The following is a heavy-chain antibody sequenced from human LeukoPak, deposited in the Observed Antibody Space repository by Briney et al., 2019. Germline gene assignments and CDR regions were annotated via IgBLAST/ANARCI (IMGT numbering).Heavy chain of an antibody. CDR1: GGSFSGYY. Sequence: PSETLSLTCAVYGGSFSGYYWSWIRQPPGKGLEWIGEINHSGSTNYNPSLKSRVTISVDTSKNQFSLKLSSVTAADTAVYYCARGNYYDSSVDYWGQGTLVTVSS. CDR3: ARGNYYDSSVDY. CDR2: INHSGST. V-gene: IGHV4-34*01. J-gene: IGHJ4*02. D-gene: IGHD3-22*01.